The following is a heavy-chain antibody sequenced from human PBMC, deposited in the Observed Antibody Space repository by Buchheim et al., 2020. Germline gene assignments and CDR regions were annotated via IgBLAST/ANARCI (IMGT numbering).Heavy chain of an antibody. CDR3: AKDGSSLYYYGMDV. CDR2: ISYDGSNK. Sequence: QVQLVESGGGVVQPGRSLRLSCAASGFTFSSYSMHWVRQAPGKGLEWVAVISYDGSNKYYADSVKGRFTISRDNSKNTLYLQMNSLRAEDTAVYYCAKDGSSLYYYGMDVWGQGTT. V-gene: IGHV3-30*04. D-gene: IGHD2-2*01. J-gene: IGHJ6*02. CDR1: GFTFSSYS.